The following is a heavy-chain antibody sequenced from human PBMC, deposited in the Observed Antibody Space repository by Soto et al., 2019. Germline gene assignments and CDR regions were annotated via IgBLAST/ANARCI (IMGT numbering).Heavy chain of an antibody. D-gene: IGHD3-16*01. J-gene: IGHJ6*02. V-gene: IGHV4-61*08. CDR2: ISNSGNT. CDR3: ARVPSPFDYYYAMDV. CDR1: GGSGRSDGYY. Sequence: QVQLQESGPGLVKPSETLSLTCTVSGGSGRSDGYYWSWIRQPPGKGLEWIGFISNSGNTKFNPSLKSRVTISLDTSENQFSLRLTSVTAADTAVYYCARVPSPFDYYYAMDVWGQGTTVTVSS.